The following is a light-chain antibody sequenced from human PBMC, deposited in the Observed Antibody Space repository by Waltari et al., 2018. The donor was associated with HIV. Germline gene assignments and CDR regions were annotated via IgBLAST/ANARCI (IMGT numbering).Light chain of an antibody. J-gene: IGLJ2*01. Sequence: QSVLTQAPSVSAAPGQNVAIPCSGSSSDIGNNYVASYQQFPGAAPKLLFFDNSKRPSGIPERFFASRSGTSATLGITGLQTGDEAHYYCATWDIRLQTVVFGGGTKVTVL. CDR1: SSDIGNNY. V-gene: IGLV1-51*01. CDR2: DNS. CDR3: ATWDIRLQTVV.